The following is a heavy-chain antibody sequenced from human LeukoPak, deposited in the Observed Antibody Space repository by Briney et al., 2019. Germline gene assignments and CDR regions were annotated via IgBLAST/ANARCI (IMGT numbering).Heavy chain of an antibody. V-gene: IGHV3-30*02. CDR1: GFTFSSYG. D-gene: IGHD2-2*01. Sequence: GGSLRLSCAASGFTFSSYGMHWVRQAPGKGLEWVAFIRYDGSNKYYADSVKGRFTTSRDNSKNTLYLQMNSLRAEDTAVYYCAKGATSCSSTSCPDAFDIWGQGTMVTVSS. J-gene: IGHJ3*02. CDR3: AKGATSCSSTSCPDAFDI. CDR2: IRYDGSNK.